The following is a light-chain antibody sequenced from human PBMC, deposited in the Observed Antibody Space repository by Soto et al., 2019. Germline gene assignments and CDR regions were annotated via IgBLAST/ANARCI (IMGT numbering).Light chain of an antibody. CDR2: GAS. J-gene: IGKJ4*01. CDR1: QSVSSSY. CDR3: QQYGSSPT. Sequence: EIVLTQSPGILSLSPGERATLSCRASQSVSSSYLAWYQQKPGQAPRLLIYGASSRATGIPDRISGSGSGTDFTLTISRLEPEDFAVYYCQQYGSSPTFGGGTKVDIK. V-gene: IGKV3-20*01.